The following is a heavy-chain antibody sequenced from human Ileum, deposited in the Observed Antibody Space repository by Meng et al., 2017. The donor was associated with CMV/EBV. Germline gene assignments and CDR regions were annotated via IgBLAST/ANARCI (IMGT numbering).Heavy chain of an antibody. J-gene: IGHJ4*02. CDR2: ISSSSSYR. Sequence: GESLKISCAASGFSFRSYSMNWVRQAPGKGLEWVSVISSSSSYRYYADSVKGRFTISRDNAKNSLYLQMNSLRVEDTAVYYCASNIAMAENYWGQGTLVTVSS. D-gene: IGHD6-19*01. V-gene: IGHV3-21*01. CDR3: ASNIAMAENY. CDR1: GFSFRSYS.